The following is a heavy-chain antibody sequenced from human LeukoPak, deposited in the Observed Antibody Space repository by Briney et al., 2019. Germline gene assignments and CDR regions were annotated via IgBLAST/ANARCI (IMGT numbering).Heavy chain of an antibody. CDR1: GFTFSSYW. CDR2: IKQDGSEK. CDR3: AREGEDYGDYGDFDY. V-gene: IGHV3-7*01. D-gene: IGHD4-17*01. Sequence: GGSLRLSCAAPGFTFSSYWMSWVRQAPGKGLEWVANIKQDGSEKYYVDSVKGRFTISRDNAKNSLYLQMNSLRAEDTAVYYCAREGEDYGDYGDFDYWGQGTLVTVSS. J-gene: IGHJ4*02.